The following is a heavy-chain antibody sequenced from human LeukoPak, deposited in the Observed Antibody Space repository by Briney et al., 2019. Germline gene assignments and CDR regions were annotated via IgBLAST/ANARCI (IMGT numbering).Heavy chain of an antibody. D-gene: IGHD6-19*01. CDR3: AREGYSSGWYYFDY. CDR2: ITAYNANT. Sequence: WITAYNANTNYAQKLQGRVTITTDTSTSTAYMELRSLRSDDTAVYYCAREGYSSGWYYFDYWGQGTLVTVSS. V-gene: IGHV1-18*01. J-gene: IGHJ4*02.